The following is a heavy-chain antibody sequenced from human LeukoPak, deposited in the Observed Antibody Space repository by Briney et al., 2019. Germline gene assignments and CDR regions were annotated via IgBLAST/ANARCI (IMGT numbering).Heavy chain of an antibody. CDR1: GYTFTSYG. J-gene: IGHJ6*02. V-gene: IGHV1-18*01. Sequence: ASVKVSCKASGYTFTSYGISWVRQAPGRGLEWMGWISAYNGNTNYAQKLQGRVTMTTDTSTSTAYMELRSLRSDDTAVYYCARDSPVDYDFWSGYPNLYYGMDVWGQGTTVTVSS. CDR3: ARDSPVDYDFWSGYPNLYYGMDV. CDR2: ISAYNGNT. D-gene: IGHD3-3*01.